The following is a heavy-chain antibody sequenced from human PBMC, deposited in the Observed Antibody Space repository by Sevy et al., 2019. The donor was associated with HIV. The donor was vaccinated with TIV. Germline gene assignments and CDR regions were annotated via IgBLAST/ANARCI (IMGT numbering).Heavy chain of an antibody. CDR3: AKGMGAGVKDAFDI. D-gene: IGHD3-10*01. J-gene: IGHJ3*02. CDR1: GFTFSSYG. V-gene: IGHV3-30*18. Sequence: GGSLRLSCAASGFTFSSYGMHWVRQAPGKGLEWVAVISYDGSNKHYADSVKGRFTISRDNSKNTLYLQLNSLRTEDTAVYYCAKGMGAGVKDAFDIWGQGTMVTVSS. CDR2: ISYDGSNK.